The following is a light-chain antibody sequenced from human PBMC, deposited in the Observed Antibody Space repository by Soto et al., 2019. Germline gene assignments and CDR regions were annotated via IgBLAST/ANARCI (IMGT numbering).Light chain of an antibody. CDR3: QLYETVSGT. CDR2: DAS. CDR1: QSVSGW. Sequence: DIQMTQSPSTLSGSVGDRVTITCRASQSVSGWLAWYQQKPGEAPKLLIYDASALPRGVPSRFSRRASGTKATRPTASLQTDDFATYYCQLYETVSGTFGPGTKVDIK. V-gene: IGKV1-5*01. J-gene: IGKJ1*01.